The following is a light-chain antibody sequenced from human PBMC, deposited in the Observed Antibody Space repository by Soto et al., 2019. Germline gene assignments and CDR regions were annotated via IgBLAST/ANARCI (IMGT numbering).Light chain of an antibody. Sequence: QSVLTQPPSASGTPGQRVTISCSGSSSNIGRNYVYWYQQLPGTAPKLLIYRNNQRPSGVPDRFSGSKSVTSASLAISGLRSEDEADYYCAAWDDSLSGPVFGGGTKLTVL. J-gene: IGLJ3*02. CDR2: RNN. CDR1: SSNIGRNY. CDR3: AAWDDSLSGPV. V-gene: IGLV1-47*01.